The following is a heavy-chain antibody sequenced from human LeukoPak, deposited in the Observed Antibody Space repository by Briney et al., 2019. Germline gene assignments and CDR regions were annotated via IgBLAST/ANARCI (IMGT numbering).Heavy chain of an antibody. D-gene: IGHD3-10*01. J-gene: IGHJ4*02. CDR3: ARDPRGHLWSYFDY. CDR2: ISTDASST. Sequence: PGGSLRLSCAASGFTFSSYWMHWVRQAPGKGLVWVSRISTDASSTTYADSVKGRFTISRDNAKDTLYLQMNSLRAEDTAVYYCARDPRGHLWSYFDYWGQGTLVTVSS. CDR1: GFTFSSYW. V-gene: IGHV3-74*01.